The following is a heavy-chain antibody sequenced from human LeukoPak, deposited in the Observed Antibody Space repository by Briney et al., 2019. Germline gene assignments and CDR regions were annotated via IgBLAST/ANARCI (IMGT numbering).Heavy chain of an antibody. D-gene: IGHD3-16*01. CDR2: ISAYNGNT. V-gene: IGHV1-18*01. CDR3: ARDLGYYDYAWGSYGVDY. Sequence: ASVKVSCKASGYTFTSYGISWVRQAPGQGLEWMGWISAYNGNTNYAQKLQGRVTMTTDTSTSTAYMELRSLRSDDTAVYYCARDLGYYDYAWGSYGVDYWGQGTLVTVSS. J-gene: IGHJ4*01. CDR1: GYTFTSYG.